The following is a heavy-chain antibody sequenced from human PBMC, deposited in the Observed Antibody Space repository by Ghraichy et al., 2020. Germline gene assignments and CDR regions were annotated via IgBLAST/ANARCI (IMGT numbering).Heavy chain of an antibody. D-gene: IGHD3-22*01. CDR3: ARDRDDSSGYYFDY. J-gene: IGHJ4*02. CDR1: GGSISSGGYY. Sequence: SETLSLTCTVSGGSISSGGYYWSWIRQHPGKGLEWIGYIYYSGSTYYNPSLKSRVTISVDTSKNQFSLKLSSVTAADTAVYYCARDRDDSSGYYFDYLGQGTLVTVSS. V-gene: IGHV4-31*03. CDR2: IYYSGST.